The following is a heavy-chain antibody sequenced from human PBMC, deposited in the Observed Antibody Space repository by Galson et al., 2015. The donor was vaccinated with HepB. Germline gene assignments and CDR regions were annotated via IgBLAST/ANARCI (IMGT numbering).Heavy chain of an antibody. D-gene: IGHD6-6*01. CDR2: INPSDGRS. Sequence: SVKVSCKASGYTFINYYIHWVRQAPGQGLEWMGFINPSDGRSTYAQKIQGRVTMTRDTSTSTVYMELSSLRSGDTAVYYCARVPYKTARPEGMDYYYAMDVWGQGTTVTVSS. V-gene: IGHV1-46*01. CDR1: GYTFINYY. J-gene: IGHJ6*02. CDR3: ARVPYKTARPEGMDYYYAMDV.